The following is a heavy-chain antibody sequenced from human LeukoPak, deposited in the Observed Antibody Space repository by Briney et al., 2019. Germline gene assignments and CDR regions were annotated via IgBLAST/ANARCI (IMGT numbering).Heavy chain of an antibody. J-gene: IGHJ3*02. CDR2: ISYDGSNK. CDR3: AREMATIPNAFDI. D-gene: IGHD5-24*01. V-gene: IGHV3-30-3*01. Sequence: GGSLRLSCAASGFTFSSYAMHWARQAPGKGLEWVAVISYDGSNKYYADSVKGRFTISRDNSKNTLYLQMNSLRAEDTAVYYCAREMATIPNAFDIWGQGTMVTVSS. CDR1: GFTFSSYA.